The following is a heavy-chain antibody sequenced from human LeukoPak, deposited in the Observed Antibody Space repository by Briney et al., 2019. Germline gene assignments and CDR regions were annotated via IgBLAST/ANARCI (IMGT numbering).Heavy chain of an antibody. Sequence: SETLSLTCTVSGGSISSSSYYWGWIRQPPGKGLEWIGSIYYSGSTYYNPSLKSRVTISVDTSKNQFSLKLSSVTAADTAVYYCARAFQQLADYWGQGTLVTVSS. J-gene: IGHJ4*02. V-gene: IGHV4-39*01. CDR1: GGSISSSSYY. CDR3: ARAFQQLADY. CDR2: IYYSGST. D-gene: IGHD6-13*01.